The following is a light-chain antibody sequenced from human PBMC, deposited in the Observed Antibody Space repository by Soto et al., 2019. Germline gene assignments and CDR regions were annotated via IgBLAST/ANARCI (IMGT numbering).Light chain of an antibody. CDR2: GAS. CDR1: QSVSSSY. V-gene: IGKV3-20*01. J-gene: IGKJ1*01. Sequence: EIVLTQSPGTLSLSPGERATLSCRASQSVSSSYLAWYQQKPGQAPRLLIYGASSRATGIPDRFSGSGSGTDFTLTISGLEPEDFAEYYCQQWTFGQGTKVEIK. CDR3: QQWT.